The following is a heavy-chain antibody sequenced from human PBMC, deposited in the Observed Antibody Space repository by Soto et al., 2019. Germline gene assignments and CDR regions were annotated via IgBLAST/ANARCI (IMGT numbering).Heavy chain of an antibody. D-gene: IGHD3-3*01. CDR3: ARAGPIPGSGAIFGVVINYYYGMDV. Sequence: SETLSLTCTVSGGSISSYYWSWIRQPAGKGLEWIGRIYTSGSTNYNPSLKSRVTMSVDTSKNQFSLKLSSVTAADTAVYYCARAGPIPGSGAIFGVVINYYYGMDVWGQGTTVTVSS. CDR1: GGSISSYY. V-gene: IGHV4-4*07. J-gene: IGHJ6*02. CDR2: IYTSGST.